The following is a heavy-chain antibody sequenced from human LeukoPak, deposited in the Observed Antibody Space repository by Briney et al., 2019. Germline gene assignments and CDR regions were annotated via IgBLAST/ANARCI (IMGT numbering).Heavy chain of an antibody. J-gene: IGHJ6*02. CDR3: ARDMYYDILTGYQQGYSMDV. Sequence: ASVKVSCKASGYTFTSYGISWVRQAPGQGLEWMGWISAYNGNTNYAQKLQGRVTMTTDTSTSTAYMELRSLRSDDTAVYYCARDMYYDILTGYQQGYSMDVWGQGTTVTVSS. CDR1: GYTFTSYG. CDR2: ISAYNGNT. V-gene: IGHV1-18*01. D-gene: IGHD3-9*01.